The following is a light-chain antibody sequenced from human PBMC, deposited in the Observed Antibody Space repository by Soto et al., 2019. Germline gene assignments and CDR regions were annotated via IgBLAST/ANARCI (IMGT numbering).Light chain of an antibody. Sequence: QSALTQPRSVSGSPGQSVTISCTGTSSDVGDYNYVSWYQQHPGKAPKLVIYAVSKRPSGVPDRFSGSKSGNTASLTISGLQAEDEADYYCCSYGGSLIFGGGTKLTVL. J-gene: IGLJ2*01. CDR2: AVS. CDR1: SSDVGDYNY. CDR3: CSYGGSLI. V-gene: IGLV2-11*01.